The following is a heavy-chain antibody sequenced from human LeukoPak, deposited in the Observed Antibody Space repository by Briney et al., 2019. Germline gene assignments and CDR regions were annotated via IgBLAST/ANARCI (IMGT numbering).Heavy chain of an antibody. Sequence: SETLSLTCSVSGDSFSSFFWSWIRQPAGKGLEWIGRMSTSGNSDYNPSLKSRVTISVDTSKNQFSLKLSSVTAADTAVYYCARGVRYYYDSRGYLKYYYYYMDVWGKGTTVTVSS. CDR3: ARGVRYYYDSRGYLKYYYYYMDV. CDR1: GDSFSSFF. J-gene: IGHJ6*03. V-gene: IGHV4-4*07. D-gene: IGHD3-22*01. CDR2: MSTSGNS.